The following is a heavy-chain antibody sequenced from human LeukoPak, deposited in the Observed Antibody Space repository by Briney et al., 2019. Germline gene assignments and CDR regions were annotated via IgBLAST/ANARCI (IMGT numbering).Heavy chain of an antibody. CDR3: AKDLTISYYYAYGMDV. V-gene: IGHV3-30*02. D-gene: IGHD3-10*01. Sequence: PGGSLRLSCAASGFTFSSYGMHWVRQAPGKGLEWVAFIRYDGSNKYYADSVKGRFTISRDNSKNTLYLQMNSLRAEDTAVYYCAKDLTISYYYAYGMDVWGQGTTVTVSS. J-gene: IGHJ6*02. CDR2: IRYDGSNK. CDR1: GFTFSSYG.